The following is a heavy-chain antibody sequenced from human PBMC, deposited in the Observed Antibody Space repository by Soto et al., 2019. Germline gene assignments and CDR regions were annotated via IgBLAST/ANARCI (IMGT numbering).Heavy chain of an antibody. V-gene: IGHV1-2*04. D-gene: IGHD6-6*01. CDR3: AREYGSSSGYYYGMDV. CDR1: GYTFTGYY. J-gene: IGHJ6*02. CDR2: INPNSGGT. Sequence: QVQLVQSGAEVKKPGASMKVSCKASGYTFTGYYMHWVRQAPGQGLEWMGWINPNSGGTNYAQKFKGWVTMTRDTSISTAYMELSRLRSDDTAVYYCAREYGSSSGYYYGMDVCCQGTTVTVSS.